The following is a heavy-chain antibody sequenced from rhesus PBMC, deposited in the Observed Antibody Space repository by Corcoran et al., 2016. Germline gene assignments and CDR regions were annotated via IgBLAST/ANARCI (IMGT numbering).Heavy chain of an antibody. J-gene: IGHJ4*01. Sequence: QLQLQESGPGLVKPSETLSVTCAVSGGSIRSNYWSWIRQPPGQGLEWIGRIYGRGRSTKYNPARKRRVTLSVDTSKNQRSLKLSCVTAADTAVYYCARQAVSGVIIMDYWGQGVLVTVSS. D-gene: IGHD3-22*01. V-gene: IGHV4-169*01. CDR1: GGSIRSNY. CDR3: ARQAVSGVIIMDY. CDR2: IYGRGRST.